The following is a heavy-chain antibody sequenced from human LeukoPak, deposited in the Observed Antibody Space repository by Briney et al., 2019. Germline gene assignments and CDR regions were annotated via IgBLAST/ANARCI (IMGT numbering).Heavy chain of an antibody. CDR3: ARAYTSWSFDY. Sequence: PSETLSLTCTVSGDSISTYYWSWIRQPPGKGLEWIGYMYYSGGTNYNPSLKSRVTISVDTSKNQFSLKLSSVTAADTAVYYCARAYTSWSFDYWGQGTLVTVSS. CDR2: MYYSGGT. D-gene: IGHD2-2*02. CDR1: GDSISTYY. V-gene: IGHV4-59*01. J-gene: IGHJ4*02.